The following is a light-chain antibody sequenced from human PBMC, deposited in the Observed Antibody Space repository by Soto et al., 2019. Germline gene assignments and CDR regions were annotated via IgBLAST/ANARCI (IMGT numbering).Light chain of an antibody. J-gene: IGLJ2*01. CDR3: SSYTSRSTLV. Sequence: QSVLTQPASVSGSPGQSITISCTGTSSDVGGYNSVSWYQQKPGKAPKLMIYDVSNRPSGVSNRFSGSKSGNTASLTISGLQAEDEADYYCSSYTSRSTLVFGGGTKLTVL. V-gene: IGLV2-14*01. CDR2: DVS. CDR1: SSDVGGYNS.